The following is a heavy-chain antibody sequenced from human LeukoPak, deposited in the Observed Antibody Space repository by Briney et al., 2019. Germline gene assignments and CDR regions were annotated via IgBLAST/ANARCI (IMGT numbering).Heavy chain of an antibody. CDR2: INWNSGSI. CDR3: AKGYSSLGSHSSFDY. D-gene: IGHD1-26*01. J-gene: IGHJ4*02. Sequence: GGSLRLSCAASGFTFDDYAMHWVRQAPGKGLEWVSGINWNSGSIGYADSVKGRFTISRDNAKNSLYLQMNSLRAEDSGLYYCAKGYSSLGSHSSFDYWGQGTLVTVSS. CDR1: GFTFDDYA. V-gene: IGHV3-9*01.